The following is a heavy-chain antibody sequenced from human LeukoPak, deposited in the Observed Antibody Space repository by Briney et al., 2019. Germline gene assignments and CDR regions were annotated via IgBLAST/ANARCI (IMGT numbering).Heavy chain of an antibody. CDR1: GGSFSGHY. Sequence: ETLSLTCAVYGGSFSGHYWSWIRQPPGKGLEWVSAISGSGGSTYYADSVKGRFTISRDNSKNTLYLQMNSLRAEDTAVYYCAKDYVGAIPVAFDIWGQGTMVTVSS. CDR2: ISGSGGST. CDR3: AKDYVGAIPVAFDI. V-gene: IGHV3-23*01. J-gene: IGHJ3*02. D-gene: IGHD1-26*01.